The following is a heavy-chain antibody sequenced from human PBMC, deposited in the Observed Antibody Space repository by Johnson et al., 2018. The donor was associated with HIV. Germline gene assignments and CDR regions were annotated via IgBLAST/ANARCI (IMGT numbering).Heavy chain of an antibody. CDR2: IHSGGST. CDR3: ARGGHCGGDCAGAKQALDI. CDR1: GFTFSSYG. V-gene: IGHV3-66*01. Sequence: VQLVESGGGVVQPGRSLRLSCAASGFTFSSYGIYWVRQAPGKGLEWVSVIHSGGSTYYADSVEGRFTISRDNSKNTVLLQMNSLRVEDTAVYYCARGGHCGGDCAGAKQALDIWGQGTRVTVSS. D-gene: IGHD2-21*01. J-gene: IGHJ3*02.